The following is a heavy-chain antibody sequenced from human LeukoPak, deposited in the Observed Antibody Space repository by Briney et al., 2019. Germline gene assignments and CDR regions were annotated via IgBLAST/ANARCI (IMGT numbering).Heavy chain of an antibody. V-gene: IGHV4-4*07. Sequence: ETLSLTCTVSGGSIGSYYWSWIRQPAGKGLEWIGRIYTSGSTNYNPSLKSRVTMSVDTSKNQFSLKLSSVTAADTAVYYCARERGYYGSGTIDYWGQGTLVTVSS. D-gene: IGHD3-10*01. CDR2: IYTSGST. J-gene: IGHJ4*02. CDR1: GGSIGSYY. CDR3: ARERGYYGSGTIDY.